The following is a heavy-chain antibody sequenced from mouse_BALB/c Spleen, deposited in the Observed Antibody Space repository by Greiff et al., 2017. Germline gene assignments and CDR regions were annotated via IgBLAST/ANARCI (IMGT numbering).Heavy chain of an antibody. CDR1: GYSITSDYA. Sequence: EVKLVESGPGLVKPSQSLSLTCTVTGYSITSDYAWNWIRQFPGNKLEWMGYISYSGSTSYNPSLKSRISITRDTSKNQFFLQLNSVTTEDTATYYCARGGGNFLAWFAYWGQGTLVTVSA. CDR2: ISYSGST. CDR3: ARGGGNFLAWFAY. V-gene: IGHV3-2*02. J-gene: IGHJ3*01. D-gene: IGHD1-1*02.